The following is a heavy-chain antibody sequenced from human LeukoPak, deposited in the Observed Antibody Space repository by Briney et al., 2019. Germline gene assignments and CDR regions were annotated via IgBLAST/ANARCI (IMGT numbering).Heavy chain of an antibody. CDR3: ARRDSGWTLDI. D-gene: IGHD6-19*01. Sequence: SETLSLTCTVSGGSISSSISYWGWIRQPPGKGLEWIGYIYYSGSTNYNPSLKSRVTISVDTSKNQFSLKVSSVTAADTAVYYCARRDSGWTLDIWGQGTMVTVSS. CDR2: IYYSGST. CDR1: GGSISSSISY. J-gene: IGHJ3*02. V-gene: IGHV4-61*05.